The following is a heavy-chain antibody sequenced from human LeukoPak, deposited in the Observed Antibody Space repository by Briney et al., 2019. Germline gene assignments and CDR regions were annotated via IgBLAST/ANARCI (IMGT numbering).Heavy chain of an antibody. CDR1: GFTFCTYG. D-gene: IGHD6-6*01. CDR2: INDDAKNT. Sequence: GGPLRLSCAASGFTFCTYGMNWVRHAPGKGLEWGSAINDDAKNTFYADSVKGRFTISRDNSKNTLYLQMSSLTVEDTAIYYCAKRVPYGSSAVYFDSWGQGTLVTVSS. V-gene: IGHV3-23*01. CDR3: AKRVPYGSSAVYFDS. J-gene: IGHJ4*02.